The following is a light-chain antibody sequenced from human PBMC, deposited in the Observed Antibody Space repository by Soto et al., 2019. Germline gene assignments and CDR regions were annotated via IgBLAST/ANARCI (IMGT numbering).Light chain of an antibody. J-gene: IGLJ1*01. CDR2: GNS. CDR3: GSWDSSLSAYV. Sequence: QSVLTQPPSVSGAPGQRVTISCTGSSSNIGAGYDVHWYQHLPVTAPKLLIYGNSNRPSGVPDRFSGSKSGTSATLGITGFQTGDEADYYCGSWDSSLSAYVFGTGTKLTVL. V-gene: IGLV1-40*01. CDR1: SSNIGAGYD.